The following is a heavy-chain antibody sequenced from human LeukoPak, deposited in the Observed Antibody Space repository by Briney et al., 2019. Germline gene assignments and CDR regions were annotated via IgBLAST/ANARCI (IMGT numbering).Heavy chain of an antibody. D-gene: IGHD1-26*01. V-gene: IGHV3-23*01. CDR2: ISGSGGST. Sequence: GGSLRLSCAASGFTFSSYSMNWVRQAPGKGLEWVSAISGSGGSTYYADSVKGRFTISRDNSKNTLYLQMNSLRAEDTAVYYCARLSGSSAYTNVDYWGQGTLVTVSS. CDR3: ARLSGSSAYTNVDY. J-gene: IGHJ4*02. CDR1: GFTFSSYS.